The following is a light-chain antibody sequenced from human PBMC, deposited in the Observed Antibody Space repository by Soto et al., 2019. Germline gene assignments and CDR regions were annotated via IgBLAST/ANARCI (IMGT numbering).Light chain of an antibody. V-gene: IGKV3-20*01. J-gene: IGKJ1*01. Sequence: EIVLTQSPGTLSLSPGERATLSCRASQSVSSNYLVWYQQKPGQAPRPLIYGASSRATGIPDRFSGSGAGTDFTLTISRLESEDFAVYYCQQYGSSPWTFGQGTKV. CDR3: QQYGSSPWT. CDR2: GAS. CDR1: QSVSSNY.